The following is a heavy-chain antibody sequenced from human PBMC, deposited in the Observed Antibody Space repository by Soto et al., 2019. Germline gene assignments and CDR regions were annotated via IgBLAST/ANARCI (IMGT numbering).Heavy chain of an antibody. V-gene: IGHV5-51*01. J-gene: IGHJ5*02. CDR1: GYSFAPYW. CDR2: IYPGDSDT. D-gene: IGHD2-8*01. Sequence: GESLKISCKASGYSFAPYWIDWVRQMPGKGLEWMGIIYPGDSDTMYSPSFQGQVIISADLSSTTTYLQWSSLKASDTAIYYCARQHGVDPANGCFDPWGQVTPVTASS. CDR3: ARQHGVDPANGCFDP.